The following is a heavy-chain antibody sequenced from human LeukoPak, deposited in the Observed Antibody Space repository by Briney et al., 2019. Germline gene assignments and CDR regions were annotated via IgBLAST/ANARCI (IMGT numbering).Heavy chain of an antibody. CDR2: IIPILGIA. Sequence: ASVKVSCKASGGTFSSYAISWVRQAPGQGLEWMGRIIPILGIANYAQKFQGRVTITADKSTSTAYMELSSLRSEDTAVYYCARSFLFTIFGAAPYYYYGMDVWGQGTTVTVSS. J-gene: IGHJ6*02. CDR1: GGTFSSYA. CDR3: ARSFLFTIFGAAPYYYYGMDV. V-gene: IGHV1-69*04. D-gene: IGHD3-3*01.